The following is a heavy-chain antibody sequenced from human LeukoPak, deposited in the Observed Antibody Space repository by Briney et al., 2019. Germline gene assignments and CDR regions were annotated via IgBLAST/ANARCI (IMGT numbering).Heavy chain of an antibody. V-gene: IGHV4-61*02. CDR3: AGRYSSGWYEDVY. J-gene: IGHJ4*02. CDR2: IYTSGST. D-gene: IGHD6-19*01. CDR1: GGSISSGSYY. Sequence: SETLSLTCTVSGGSISSGSYYWSWIRQPAGKGLEWIGRIYTSGSTNYNPSLKSRVTISVDTSKNQFSLKLSSVTAVDTAVYYCAGRYSSGWYEDVYWGQGTLVTVSS.